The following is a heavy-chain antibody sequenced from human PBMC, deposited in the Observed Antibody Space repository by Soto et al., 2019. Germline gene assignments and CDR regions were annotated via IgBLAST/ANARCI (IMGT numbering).Heavy chain of an antibody. V-gene: IGHV4-59*08. D-gene: IGHD2-2*01. Sequence: KASETLSLTCTVSGGSISSYYWSWIRQPPGKGLEWIGYIYYSGSTNYNPSLKSRVTISVDTSKNQFSLKLSSVTVADTAVYYCARHVVPAANYFAYWGQGTLVTVSS. CDR3: ARHVVPAANYFAY. J-gene: IGHJ4*02. CDR1: GGSISSYY. CDR2: IYYSGST.